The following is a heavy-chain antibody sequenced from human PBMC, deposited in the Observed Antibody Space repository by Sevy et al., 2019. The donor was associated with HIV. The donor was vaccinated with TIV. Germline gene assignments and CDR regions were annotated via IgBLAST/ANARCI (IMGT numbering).Heavy chain of an antibody. V-gene: IGHV3-23*01. D-gene: IGHD3-16*01. CDR3: AREEITGFDY. J-gene: IGHJ4*02. Sequence: GGSRRLSCAASGFIFRTYAMTWVRQAPGKGLEWVSTISAGGGSVYYADSVKGRFTTSRDNSNNRLYLQMNTLRAEDTAVYSCAREEITGFDYWGRGTLVTVSS. CDR1: GFIFRTYA. CDR2: ISAGGGSV.